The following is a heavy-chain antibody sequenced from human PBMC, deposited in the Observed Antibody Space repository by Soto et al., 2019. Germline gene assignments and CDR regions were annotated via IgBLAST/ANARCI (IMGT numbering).Heavy chain of an antibody. D-gene: IGHD3-10*01. J-gene: IGHJ4*02. CDR3: VRGSKGSYPGSRIFDF. CDR2: ITDTGGDA. Sequence: PGGSLRLSCVASGLTFGSRAMSLVRQSPGEGLEWVSAITDTGGDAKYADSVRGRFAISRDNSKKTLYLQMSALRAEDAAIYFCVRGSKGSYPGSRIFDFWGRGTLVTVSS. CDR1: GLTFGSRA. V-gene: IGHV3-23*01.